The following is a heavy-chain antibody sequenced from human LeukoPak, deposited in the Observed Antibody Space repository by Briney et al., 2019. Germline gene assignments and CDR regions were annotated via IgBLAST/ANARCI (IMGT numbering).Heavy chain of an antibody. V-gene: IGHV4-39*07. CDR1: GDSISSRNYY. D-gene: IGHD3/OR15-3a*01. CDR3: ARDGLAFDI. J-gene: IGHJ3*02. Sequence: SETLSLTCTVSGDSISSRNYYWGWIRQPPGKGLEWIGSISYSGSTYYNPSLKSRVTISVDTPKNQFSLKLSSVTAADTAVYYCARDGLAFDIWGQGTMVTVSS. CDR2: ISYSGST.